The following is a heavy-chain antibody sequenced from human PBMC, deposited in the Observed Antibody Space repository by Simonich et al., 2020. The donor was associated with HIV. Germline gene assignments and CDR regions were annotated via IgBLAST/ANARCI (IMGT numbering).Heavy chain of an antibody. CDR2: IRSTAYGGTT. D-gene: IGHD3-3*01. J-gene: IGHJ3*02. Sequence: EVQLVESGGGLVQPGRSLRLSCTASGFTFGHYAMSWVRQAPGKGRERGGFIRSTAYGGTTEYAASVKGRFTISRDDSKSIAYLQMNSLKTEDTAVYYCSRDGGDYNLWSGYPDAFDIWGQGTMVTVSS. CDR1: GFTFGHYA. CDR3: SRDGGDYNLWSGYPDAFDI. V-gene: IGHV3-49*04.